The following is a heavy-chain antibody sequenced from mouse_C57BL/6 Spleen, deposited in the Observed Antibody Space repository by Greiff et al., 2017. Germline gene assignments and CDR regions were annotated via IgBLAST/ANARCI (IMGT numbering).Heavy chain of an antibody. J-gene: IGHJ2*01. Sequence: QVQLQQSGAELARPGASVKLSCKASGYTFTSYGISWVKQRTGQGLEWIGEIYPRSGNTYYNEKFKGKATLTADKSSSTAYMELRSLTSEDSAVYFCARWDYGSSYVDYGGQGTTLTVSS. V-gene: IGHV1-81*01. CDR2: IYPRSGNT. CDR1: GYTFTSYG. D-gene: IGHD1-1*01. CDR3: ARWDYGSSYVDY.